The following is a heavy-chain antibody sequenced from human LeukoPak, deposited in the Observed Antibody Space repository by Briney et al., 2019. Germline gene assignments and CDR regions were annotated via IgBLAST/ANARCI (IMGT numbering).Heavy chain of an antibody. CDR3: AKEGYASSWYRFDY. V-gene: IGHV3-23*01. Sequence: PGGSLRLSCAASGFTFSSYAMSWVRQAPGKGLEWVSGISGSGSSTYYADSVKGRFNISRDNSKNMVYLQMNRLRADDTAVYHCAKEGYASSWYRFDYWGQGTLVTASS. D-gene: IGHD6-13*01. J-gene: IGHJ4*02. CDR2: ISGSGSST. CDR1: GFTFSSYA.